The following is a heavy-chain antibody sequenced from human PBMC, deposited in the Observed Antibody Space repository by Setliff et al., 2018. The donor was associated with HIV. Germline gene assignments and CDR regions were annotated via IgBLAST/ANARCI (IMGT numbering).Heavy chain of an antibody. J-gene: IGHJ4*01. CDR1: GGSFSGHY. CDR3: ARGSRSPLVNKFRVTPAFDY. V-gene: IGHV4-34*01. CDR2: ISHSGST. Sequence: SETLSLTCAVYGGSFSGHYWSWIRQTPGRGLEWIGDISHSGSTNYNPSLKSRVTISVDTSKNQFSLRLTSVTAADTAVYFCARGSRSPLVNKFRVTPAFDYWGQGTLVTVTS. D-gene: IGHD2-21*02.